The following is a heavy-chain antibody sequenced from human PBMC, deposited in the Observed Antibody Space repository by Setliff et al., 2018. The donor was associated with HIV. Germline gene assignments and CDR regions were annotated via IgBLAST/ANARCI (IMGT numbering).Heavy chain of an antibody. D-gene: IGHD3-3*01. CDR3: ARESFGVPNCFDP. CDR1: GDSISSTHYY. CDR2: IYTTGTT. V-gene: IGHV4-61*02. J-gene: IGHJ5*02. Sequence: SETLSLTCTVSGDSISSTHYYWSWIRQPAGKGLEWIGRIYTTGTTNYNPSLKSRVTISVDTSKNLFSLKLISVTAADTAVYYCARESFGVPNCFDPWGQGTLVTVSS.